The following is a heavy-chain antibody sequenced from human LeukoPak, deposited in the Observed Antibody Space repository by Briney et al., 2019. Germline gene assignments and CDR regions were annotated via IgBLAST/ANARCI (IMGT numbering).Heavy chain of an antibody. Sequence: PGGSLRLSCAASGFTFRSHWMSWVRQAPGKGLEWVANIKEDGSEKYYVDSVKGRFTISGDNANNSLYLQMNSLRVEDTAVYYCARGAVGYWGQGTLVTVSS. CDR2: IKEDGSEK. J-gene: IGHJ4*02. CDR3: ARGAVGY. V-gene: IGHV3-7*01. CDR1: GFTFRSHW.